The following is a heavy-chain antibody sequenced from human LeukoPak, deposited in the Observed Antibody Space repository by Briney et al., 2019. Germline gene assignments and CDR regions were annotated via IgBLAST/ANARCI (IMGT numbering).Heavy chain of an antibody. CDR2: IHYDGSKK. CDR3: AKDMHILDH. J-gene: IGHJ4*02. V-gene: IGHV3-30*02. Sequence: GGSLRLSCVASGFTFSTYGIHWVRQAPGKGLEWVAFIHYDGSKKFCGESVKGRFTISRDDANNTVYLQVNNLRAEDTALYYCAKDMHILDHWGQGTRVTVSS. D-gene: IGHD3-16*01. CDR1: GFTFSTYG.